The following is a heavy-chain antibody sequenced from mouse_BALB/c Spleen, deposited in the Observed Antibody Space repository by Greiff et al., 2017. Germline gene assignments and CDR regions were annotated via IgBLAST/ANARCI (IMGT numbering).Heavy chain of an antibody. Sequence: ESGPGLVKPSQSLSLTCSVTGYSITSGYYWNWIRQFPGNKLEWMGYISYDGSNNYNPSLKNRISITRDTSKNQFFLKLNSVTTEETATYYCAREDYGSSPLAYWGQGTLVTVSA. D-gene: IGHD1-1*01. CDR3: AREDYGSSPLAY. J-gene: IGHJ3*01. CDR2: ISYDGSN. V-gene: IGHV3-6*02. CDR1: GYSITSGYY.